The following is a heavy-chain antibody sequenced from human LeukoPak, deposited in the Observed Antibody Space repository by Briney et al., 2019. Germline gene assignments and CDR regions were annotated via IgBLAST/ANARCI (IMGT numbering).Heavy chain of an antibody. CDR3: ARTLYDSSGFDYFQH. V-gene: IGHV1-18*01. CDR1: GYTFISYG. D-gene: IGHD3-22*01. J-gene: IGHJ1*01. CDR2: ISTYNGNT. Sequence: ASVKVSCKASGYTFISYGISWVRQAPGQGLEWMGWISTYNGNTNYGKNLQGRVTMTTDTSTSTVYMELRSLRSDDTAVYYCARTLYDSSGFDYFQHWGQGSLVTVSS.